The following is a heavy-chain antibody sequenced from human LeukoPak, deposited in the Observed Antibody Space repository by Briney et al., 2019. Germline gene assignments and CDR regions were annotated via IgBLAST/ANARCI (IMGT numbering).Heavy chain of an antibody. J-gene: IGHJ4*02. CDR3: ARHKEVGDYYYFDY. CDR2: FNPSGGST. D-gene: IGHD2/OR15-2a*01. CDR1: GNISTSYY. V-gene: IGHV1-46*01. Sequence: GASVKVSCKASGNISTSYYLHWVRKAPGKGLEWLEKFNPSGGSTSYTQKFQGRVTMTRDTSTTTVYMELSSLRSQDTAVYYCARHKEVGDYYYFDYWGQGILVTVSS.